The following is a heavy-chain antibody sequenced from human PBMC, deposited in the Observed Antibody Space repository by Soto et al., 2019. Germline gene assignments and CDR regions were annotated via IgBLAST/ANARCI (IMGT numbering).Heavy chain of an antibody. CDR2: IYDSESA. Sequence: SETLSLTCSVSGESINSGGYYWSWIRHHPGKGLEWIGYIYDSESAYCNPSLKSRVTISMDTSKNHFAMRLSSVTAADTAVYYCARASSSSSAADYWGQGTQVTSPQ. D-gene: IGHD6-6*01. V-gene: IGHV4-31*03. CDR1: GESINSGGYY. J-gene: IGHJ4*02. CDR3: ARASSSSSAADY.